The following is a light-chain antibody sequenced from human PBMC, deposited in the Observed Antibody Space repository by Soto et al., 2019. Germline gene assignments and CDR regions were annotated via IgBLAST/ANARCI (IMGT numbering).Light chain of an antibody. CDR3: QQRSNWPWT. Sequence: EIVLTQSPATLSLSPGERATLSCRASQSVSSYLAWYQQKPGQAPRLLIYDVSKRATGIPARFSGSGSGTEFTLTISSLEPEDFAVYYCQQRSNWPWTFGQGTKVEIK. V-gene: IGKV3-11*01. CDR2: DVS. J-gene: IGKJ1*01. CDR1: QSVSSY.